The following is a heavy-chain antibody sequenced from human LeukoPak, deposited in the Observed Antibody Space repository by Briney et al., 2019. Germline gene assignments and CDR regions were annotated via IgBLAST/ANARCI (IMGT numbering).Heavy chain of an antibody. CDR1: GGTFISYA. CDR3: ARGVVAAIFHWFDP. V-gene: IGHV1-69*05. Sequence: GASVKVSCKASGGTFISYAISWVRQAPGQGLEWMGGIIPIFGTANYAQKFQGRVTITTDESTSTAYMELSSLRSEDTAVYYCARGVVAAIFHWFDPWGQGTLVTVSS. CDR2: IIPIFGTA. D-gene: IGHD2-15*01. J-gene: IGHJ5*02.